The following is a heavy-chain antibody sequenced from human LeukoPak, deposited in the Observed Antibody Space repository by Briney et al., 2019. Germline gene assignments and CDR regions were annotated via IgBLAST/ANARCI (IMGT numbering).Heavy chain of an antibody. CDR1: GYTFSEHY. Sequence: ASVKVSCKASGYTFSEHYIHWVRQAPGQGLEWMGWITPRSGGTNYAQKFQGRVTMTRDTSISTVYMELSSLRADDTAVYYCTRRMGSGYDFGYWGRGTLVTASS. CDR2: ITPRSGGT. V-gene: IGHV1-2*02. J-gene: IGHJ4*02. D-gene: IGHD5-12*01. CDR3: TRRMGSGYDFGY.